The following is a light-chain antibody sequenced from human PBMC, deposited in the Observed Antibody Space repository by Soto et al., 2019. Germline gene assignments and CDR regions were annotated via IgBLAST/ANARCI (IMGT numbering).Light chain of an antibody. J-gene: IGKJ5*01. CDR2: LGS. Sequence: TLMTQCLFYLPVTPGEPASISCGSSQSLLHSNGYNYLDWYMTQPGQSPQIMIYLGSNRASGVPDRLSGSGSGNDFTLNISSVEAEDGGVDYGMQELQTPLTFGQGTRLEIK. CDR3: MQELQTPLT. CDR1: QSLLHSNGYNY. V-gene: IGKV2-28*01.